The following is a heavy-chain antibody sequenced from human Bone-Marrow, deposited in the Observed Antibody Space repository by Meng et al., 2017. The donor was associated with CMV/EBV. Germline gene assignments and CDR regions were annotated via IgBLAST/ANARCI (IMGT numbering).Heavy chain of an antibody. CDR1: GFTFSSYS. V-gene: IGHV3-21*01. J-gene: IGHJ3*02. D-gene: IGHD2-15*01. CDR3: ARLGYCSGGSCYKGQGSLQGVAFDI. Sequence: GESLKISCAASGFTFSSYSMNWVRQAPGKGLEWVSSISSSSSYIYYADSEKGRFTISRDNAKNSLYLQMNSLRAEDTAVYYCARLGYCSGGSCYKGQGSLQGVAFDIWGQGTMVTVSS. CDR2: ISSSSSYI.